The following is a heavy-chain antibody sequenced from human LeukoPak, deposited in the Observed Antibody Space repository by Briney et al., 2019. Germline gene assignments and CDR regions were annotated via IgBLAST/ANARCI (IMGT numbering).Heavy chain of an antibody. V-gene: IGHV3-33*01. CDR3: ARAGYEYSSGWYPWHFDC. J-gene: IGHJ4*02. CDR2: IWYDGSNK. CDR1: GFTLSSYG. Sequence: GGSLRLSCAASGFTLSSYGMHWVRQAPGKGLEWVAVIWYDGSNKYYADSVKGRFTISRDNSKNTLYLQMNSLRAEDTAVYYCARAGYEYSSGWYPWHFDCWGQGTLVTVSS. D-gene: IGHD6-19*01.